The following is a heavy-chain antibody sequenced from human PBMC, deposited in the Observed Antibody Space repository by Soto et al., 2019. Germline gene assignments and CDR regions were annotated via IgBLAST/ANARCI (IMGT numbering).Heavy chain of an antibody. V-gene: IGHV4-59*01. D-gene: IGHD3-3*01. CDR2: IYYSGST. CDR1: GCSISSYD. J-gene: IGHJ5*02. Sequence: SETLSLTCTVSGCSISSYDWSWIRQPPGKGLEWVGYIYYSGSTNYNASLRSRDTISVDTSKNQFSLKLSSVTAAETAAYYCERSLHRRGFLEPWGQGTLVTVSS. CDR3: ERSLHRRGFLEP.